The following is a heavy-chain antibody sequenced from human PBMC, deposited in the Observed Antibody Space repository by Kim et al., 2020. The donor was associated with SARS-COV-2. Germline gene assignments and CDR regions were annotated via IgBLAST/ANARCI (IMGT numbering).Heavy chain of an antibody. J-gene: IGHJ4*02. CDR1: GGTFSSYT. D-gene: IGHD6-13*01. CDR3: ARATRQKDYSSTNTLDY. V-gene: IGHV1-69*02. CDR2: IIPILGIA. Sequence: SVKVSCKASGGTFSSYTISWVRQAPGQGLEWMGRIIPILGIANYAQKFQGRVTITADKSTSTAYMELSSLRSEDTAVYYCARATRQKDYSSTNTLDYWGQGTLVTVSS.